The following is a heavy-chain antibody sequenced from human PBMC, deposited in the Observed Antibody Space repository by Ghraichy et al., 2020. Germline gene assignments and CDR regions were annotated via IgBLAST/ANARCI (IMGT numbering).Heavy chain of an antibody. CDR2: ISYDSTNK. D-gene: IGHD5-24*01. CDR3: AGGRDGFMYYFDY. J-gene: IGHJ4*02. Sequence: LSLTCAASGFTFNDYTMHWVRQTPGKGLEWVAVISYDSTNKYYADSVKGRFTISRDDSKNTLYLQMNSLRVEDTAIYYCAGGRDGFMYYFDYWAQGALVTVSS. V-gene: IGHV3-30*04. CDR1: GFTFNDYT.